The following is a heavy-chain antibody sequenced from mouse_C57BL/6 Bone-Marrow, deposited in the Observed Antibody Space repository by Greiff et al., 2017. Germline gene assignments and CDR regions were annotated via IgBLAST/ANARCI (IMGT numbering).Heavy chain of an antibody. V-gene: IGHV1-85*01. CDR3: ARLEFDGSSGDWYFDV. D-gene: IGHD1-1*01. Sequence: QVQLQQSGPELVKPGASVKLSCKASGYTFTSYDINWVKQRPGQGLEWIGWIYPRYGSTKYNEKFKGKATWTVDTSSSTAYMALHSLTSEDSAVYFCARLEFDGSSGDWYFDVWGTGTTVTVSS. CDR1: GYTFTSYD. J-gene: IGHJ1*03. CDR2: IYPRYGST.